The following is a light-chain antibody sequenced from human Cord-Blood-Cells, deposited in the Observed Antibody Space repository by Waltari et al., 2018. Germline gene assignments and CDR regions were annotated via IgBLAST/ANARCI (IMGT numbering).Light chain of an antibody. Sequence: QSALTQPASVSGSPGQSITISCTGTSSYAGGYNYVSWYQPHPGKAPKLMIYDVSKRPSGVSNRFSGSKSGNTASLTISGLQAEDEADYYCSSYTSSSTWVFGGGTKLTVL. CDR2: DVS. CDR1: SSYAGGYNY. J-gene: IGLJ3*02. CDR3: SSYTSSSTWV. V-gene: IGLV2-14*01.